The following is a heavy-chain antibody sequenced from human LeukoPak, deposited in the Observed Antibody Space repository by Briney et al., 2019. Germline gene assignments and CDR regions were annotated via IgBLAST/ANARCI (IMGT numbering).Heavy chain of an antibody. J-gene: IGHJ4*02. D-gene: IGHD5-24*01. V-gene: IGHV1-69*01. Sequence: QKFQGRVTITADESTSTAYMELSSLRSEDTAVYYCARSRGDYFDYWGQGTLVTVSS. CDR3: ARSRGDYFDY.